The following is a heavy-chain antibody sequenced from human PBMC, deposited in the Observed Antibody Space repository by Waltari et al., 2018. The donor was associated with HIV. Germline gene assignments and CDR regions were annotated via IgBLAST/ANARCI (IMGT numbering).Heavy chain of an antibody. V-gene: IGHV5-51*03. Sequence: EVQLVQSGEDVNKPGESLKISCSASGYTFNTFWIGWVRQMPGNGIEYMGILKPTASDTRYNPHVQCRVTTSVDKAHKTVIVQWKSLAASDGAKYFCARYHASPDVYGRNPRIFDYFDCWGQGTQDTVSS. J-gene: IGHJ4*02. CDR3: ARYHASPDVYGRNPRIFDYFDC. CDR2: LKPTASDT. D-gene: IGHD3-10*01. CDR1: GYTFNTFW.